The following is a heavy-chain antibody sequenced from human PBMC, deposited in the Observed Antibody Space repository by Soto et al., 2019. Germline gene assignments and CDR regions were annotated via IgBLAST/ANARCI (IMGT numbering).Heavy chain of an antibody. CDR1: GYSFSRYW. D-gene: IGHD3-3*01. CDR3: PRHLVARPYDFWRGYYDPTYGMDV. J-gene: IGHJ6*02. V-gene: IGHV5-51*01. Sequence: GEALKISCKGSGYSFSRYWIGWVRQMPGKGLEWMGIIYPGDSDTRYSPSFQGQVTISADKSIRTAYLQWSSLQASDTAMYYCPRHLVARPYDFWRGYYDPTYGMDVWGQGTTVTVSS. CDR2: IYPGDSDT.